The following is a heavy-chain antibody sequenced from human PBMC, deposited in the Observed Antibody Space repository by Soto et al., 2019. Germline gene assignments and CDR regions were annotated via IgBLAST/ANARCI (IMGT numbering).Heavy chain of an antibody. D-gene: IGHD3-3*01. Sequence: QLQLQESGPGLVQPSQTLSLTCPVSGGSISSGAYSWSWIRQPPGKGLEWIGYIYHSGATYYNPSLLHRVTMSVDPANNQFSLGLSSVTAADTAVYYCARDVGYYTVDCWGPGTLVTVSS. J-gene: IGHJ4*02. CDR3: ARDVGYYTVDC. V-gene: IGHV4-30-4*01. CDR2: IYHSGAT. CDR1: GGSISSGAYS.